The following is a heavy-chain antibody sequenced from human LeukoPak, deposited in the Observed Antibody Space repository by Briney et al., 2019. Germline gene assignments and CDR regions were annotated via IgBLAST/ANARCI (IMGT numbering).Heavy chain of an antibody. CDR3: ARGPVQYYYDSSGYYPH. Sequence: ASVKVSCKASGSTFSSYAISWVRQAPGQGLEWMGGIIPIFGTANYAQKFQGRVTITADESTSTAYMELSSLRSEDTAVYYCARGPVQYYYDSSGYYPHWGQGTLVTVSS. J-gene: IGHJ4*02. V-gene: IGHV1-69*13. D-gene: IGHD3-22*01. CDR1: GSTFSSYA. CDR2: IIPIFGTA.